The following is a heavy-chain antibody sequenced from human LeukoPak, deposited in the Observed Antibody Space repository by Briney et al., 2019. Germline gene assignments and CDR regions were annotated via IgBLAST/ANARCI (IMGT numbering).Heavy chain of an antibody. J-gene: IGHJ5*02. CDR3: ARDRQEYSYGYSWFDP. Sequence: GGSLRLSCAASGFTFSTYSMDWVRQAPGKGLEWVSSISSSSFIYYADSVKGRFTISRDNAKNSLYLQMNSLRAEDTAVYYCARDRQEYSYGYSWFDPWGQGTLVTVSS. CDR1: GFTFSTYS. V-gene: IGHV3-21*01. CDR2: ISSSSFI. D-gene: IGHD5-18*01.